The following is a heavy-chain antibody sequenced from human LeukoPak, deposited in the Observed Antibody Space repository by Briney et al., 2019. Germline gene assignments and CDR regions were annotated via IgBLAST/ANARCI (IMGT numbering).Heavy chain of an antibody. V-gene: IGHV3-23*01. CDR1: GFTFSSYA. J-gene: IGHJ4*02. CDR3: AKETSSSFDY. Sequence: PGGSLRLSCAASGFTFSSYAMNWVRQAPGKGLEWVSDISGSGGTTNYAVSVKGRFTISRDDSKNTLYLQMNSLRAEDTAVYYCAKETSSSFDYWGQGTLVTVSS. D-gene: IGHD6-13*01. CDR2: ISGSGGTT.